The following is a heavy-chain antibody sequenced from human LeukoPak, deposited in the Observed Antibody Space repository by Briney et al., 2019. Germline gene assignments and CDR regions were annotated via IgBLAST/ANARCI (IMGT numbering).Heavy chain of an antibody. Sequence: ASVTVSCKASGYTFTGYYMHWVRPAPGQGLEWMGWINPNSGGTNYAQKFQGRVTMTRDTSISTAYMELSRLRSDDTAVYYCAREDYSGYDSGSDYWGQGTLVTVSS. J-gene: IGHJ4*02. V-gene: IGHV1-2*02. CDR1: GYTFTGYY. CDR3: AREDYSGYDSGSDY. D-gene: IGHD5-12*01. CDR2: INPNSGGT.